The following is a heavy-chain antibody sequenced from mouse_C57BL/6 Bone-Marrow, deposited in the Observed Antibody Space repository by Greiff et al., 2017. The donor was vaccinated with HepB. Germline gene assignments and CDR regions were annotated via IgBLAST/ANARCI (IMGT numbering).Heavy chain of an antibody. CDR1: GYTFTSYW. V-gene: IGHV1-53*01. Sequence: QVQLQQPGTELVKPGASVKLSCKASGYTFTSYWMHWVKQRPGQGLEWIGNINPSNGGTNYNEKFKSKATLTVDKSSSTAYMQLSSLTSEDAAVYFCARDGGLRRGLDYWGQGSTLTVSS. CDR2: INPSNGGT. J-gene: IGHJ2*01. CDR3: ARDGGLRRGLDY. D-gene: IGHD2-4*01.